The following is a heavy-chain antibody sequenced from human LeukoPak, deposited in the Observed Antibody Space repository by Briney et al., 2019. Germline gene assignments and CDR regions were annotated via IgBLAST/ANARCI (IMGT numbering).Heavy chain of an antibody. J-gene: IGHJ3*02. CDR2: ITWNAGST. Sequence: GGSLRLSCAASGFTFDDYGMSWVRQAPGKGLEWVSGITWNAGSTGYADSVKGRFTISRDDAKKSVFLQMNSLRAEDTAVYYCVREGYGGVSDAFDIWGQGTMVTVSS. CDR1: GFTFDDYG. V-gene: IGHV3-20*04. CDR3: VREGYGGVSDAFDI. D-gene: IGHD4-23*01.